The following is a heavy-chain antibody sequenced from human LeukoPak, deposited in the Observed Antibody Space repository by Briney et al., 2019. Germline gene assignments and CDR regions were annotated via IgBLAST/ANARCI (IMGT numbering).Heavy chain of an antibody. J-gene: IGHJ4*02. V-gene: IGHV3-30*02. Sequence: PGGSLRLSCAASGFIFSNYAMHWVRQAPGKGLEWVTFIRYDGSNKYYAESVKGRFTISRDNSKNTLYLQMNSLRAEDTAVYYCARDSTDFDCWGQGTLVTVSS. CDR3: ARDSTDFDC. CDR2: IRYDGSNK. CDR1: GFIFSNYA.